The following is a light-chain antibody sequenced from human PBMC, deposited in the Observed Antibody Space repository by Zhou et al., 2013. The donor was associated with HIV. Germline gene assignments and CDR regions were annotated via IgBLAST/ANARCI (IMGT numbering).Light chain of an antibody. Sequence: DIQMTQSPSSLSAFVGDRVTISCQASQDISNYLNWYQQKPGKAPKLLIYDASNLDRGVPSRFSGSGSGTDFTFTITSLQPEDIATYSCQQYDNLPITFGQGTRLEIK. V-gene: IGKV1-33*01. CDR1: QDISNY. CDR3: QQYDNLPIT. J-gene: IGKJ5*01. CDR2: DAS.